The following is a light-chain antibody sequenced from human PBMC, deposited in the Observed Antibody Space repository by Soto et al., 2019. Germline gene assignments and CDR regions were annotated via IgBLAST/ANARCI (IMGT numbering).Light chain of an antibody. CDR2: RTF. V-gene: IGKV3-20*01. CDR1: QSIASSY. Sequence: EIVLTQSPGTLSLSPGERATLSCRASQSIASSYLAWYQQKPGQPPRLLLYRTFNRATGIPDRFSGSGSGKDFTLTISRLEPEDFAVYFCQQFSRPSLTFGGGTKVEI. J-gene: IGKJ4*01. CDR3: QQFSRPSLT.